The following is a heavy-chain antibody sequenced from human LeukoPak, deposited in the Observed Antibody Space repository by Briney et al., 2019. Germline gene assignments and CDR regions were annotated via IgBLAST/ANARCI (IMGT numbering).Heavy chain of an antibody. CDR3: ARGGAVRPDY. D-gene: IGHD6-6*01. CDR1: GFIFRDYG. CDR2: ISSSGTTV. J-gene: IGHJ4*02. V-gene: IGHV3-48*01. Sequence: EGSLRLSCAASGFIFRDYGMNWVRQAPGKGLEWVSYISSSGTTVNYADSVKGRFTISRDNAKNSLYLQMNSLRVEDTAVYYCARGGAVRPDYWGQGTLVTVSS.